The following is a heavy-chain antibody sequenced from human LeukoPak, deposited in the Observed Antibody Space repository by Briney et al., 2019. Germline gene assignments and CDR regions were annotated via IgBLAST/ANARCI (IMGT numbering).Heavy chain of an antibody. J-gene: IGHJ4*02. Sequence: GRSLRLSCAASGFTFSSYAMHWVRQAPGKGLEWVAVISYDGSNKYYADSVKGRFTISRDNSKNTLYLQMNSLRAEDTAVYYCARAWGSIAFDYWGQGTLVPVSS. CDR3: ARAWGSIAFDY. CDR2: ISYDGSNK. D-gene: IGHD7-27*01. CDR1: GFTFSSYA. V-gene: IGHV3-30-3*02.